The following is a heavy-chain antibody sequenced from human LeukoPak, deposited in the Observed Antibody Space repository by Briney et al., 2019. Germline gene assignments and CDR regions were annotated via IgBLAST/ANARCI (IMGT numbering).Heavy chain of an antibody. CDR1: GYTFTIYG. CDR3: ARRLDSSSWGYYYYMDV. Sequence: GASVTVSFKSSGYTFTIYGISWVRQAPGQGLEWMGWISAYNGNTNYAQKLQGRVTITTDTYTSTAYMELRSLRSDRTAVYYCARRLDSSSWGYYYYMDVWGKGTTVTVSS. J-gene: IGHJ6*03. CDR2: ISAYNGNT. V-gene: IGHV1-18*01. D-gene: IGHD6-13*01.